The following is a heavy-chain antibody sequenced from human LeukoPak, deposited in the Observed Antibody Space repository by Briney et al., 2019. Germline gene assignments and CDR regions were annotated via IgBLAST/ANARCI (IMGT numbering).Heavy chain of an antibody. J-gene: IGHJ4*02. CDR3: ARARRHCSGGSCYSYFDY. D-gene: IGHD2-15*01. CDR2: IYSGGST. Sequence: PGGFLRLSCAASGFSVSRNYMSWVRQAPGKGLEWVSIIYSGGSTYYADSVKGRFTISRDNSKNTLYLQMNSLRAEDTAVYYCARARRHCSGGSCYSYFDYWGQGTLVTVSS. V-gene: IGHV3-66*01. CDR1: GFSVSRNY.